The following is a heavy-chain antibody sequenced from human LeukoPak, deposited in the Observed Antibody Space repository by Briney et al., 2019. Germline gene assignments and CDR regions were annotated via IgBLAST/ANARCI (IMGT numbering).Heavy chain of an antibody. J-gene: IGHJ4*02. CDR2: IYSGGST. CDR1: GFTVSCNY. V-gene: IGHV3-53*01. Sequence: GGSLRLSCAASGFTVSCNYMSWVRQAPGKGLEWVSVIYSGGSTYYADSVKGRFTISRDNSKNTLYLQMNSLRAEDTAVYYCARALGASRFDYWGQGTLVTVSS. D-gene: IGHD3-16*01. CDR3: ARALGASRFDY.